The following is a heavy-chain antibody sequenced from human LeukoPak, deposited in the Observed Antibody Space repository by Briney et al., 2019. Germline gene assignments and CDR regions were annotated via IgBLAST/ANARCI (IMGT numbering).Heavy chain of an antibody. CDR2: IYNSGIT. V-gene: IGHV4-59*02. J-gene: IGHJ6*03. Sequence: ASETLSLTCTVSGGSVSSHFWSWIRQPPGKGLEWIGYIYNSGITNYNPSLKSRVTMSVDTSKNQFSLMLRSVTAADTAVYYCARDHLPAGAPGYYMDVWGKGTTVTASS. D-gene: IGHD4/OR15-4a*01. CDR3: ARDHLPAGAPGYYMDV. CDR1: GGSVSSHF.